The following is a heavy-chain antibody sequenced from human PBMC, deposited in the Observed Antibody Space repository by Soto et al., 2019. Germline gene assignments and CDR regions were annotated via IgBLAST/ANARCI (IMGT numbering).Heavy chain of an antibody. CDR3: ARGRKHFDFWSGYALDY. CDR1: GGSISSYY. CDR2: IYYSGST. Sequence: ASETLSLTCTVSGGSISSYYWSWIRQPPGKGLEWIGYIYYSGSTNCNPSLKSRVTISVDTSKNQFSLKLSSVTAADTAVYYCARGRKHFDFWSGYALDYWGQGTLVTVSS. D-gene: IGHD3-3*01. J-gene: IGHJ4*02. V-gene: IGHV4-59*12.